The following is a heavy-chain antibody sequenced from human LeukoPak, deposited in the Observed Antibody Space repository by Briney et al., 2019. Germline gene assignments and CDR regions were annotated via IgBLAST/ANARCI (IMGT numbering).Heavy chain of an antibody. V-gene: IGHV3-30*18. D-gene: IGHD4-17*01. CDR3: AKPHGDYYYYMDV. CDR2: ISYDGSNK. J-gene: IGHJ6*03. CDR1: VFTFSSYG. Sequence: PGGSLRLSCAASVFTFSSYGMHWVRQAPGKGLEWVAVISYDGSNKYYADSVKGRFTISRDNSKNTLYLQMNSLRAEDTAVYYCAKPHGDYYYYMDVWGKGTTVTVSS.